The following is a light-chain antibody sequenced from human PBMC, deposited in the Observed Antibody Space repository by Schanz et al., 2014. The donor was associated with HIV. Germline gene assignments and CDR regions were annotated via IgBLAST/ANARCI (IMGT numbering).Light chain of an antibody. CDR1: SSDVGGYKY. Sequence: QSALTQPPSASGSPGQSVTISCTGTSSDVGGYKYVSWYQQHPGKAPKLLIYDNNKRPSGIPDRFSGSKSATSATLGITGLQTGDEADYYCATWDSSLRAGYVIFGGGTKLTVL. J-gene: IGLJ2*01. V-gene: IGLV1-51*01. CDR2: DNN. CDR3: ATWDSSLRAGYVI.